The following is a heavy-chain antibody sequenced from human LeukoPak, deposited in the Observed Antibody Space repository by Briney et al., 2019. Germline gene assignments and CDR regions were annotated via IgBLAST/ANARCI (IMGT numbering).Heavy chain of an antibody. D-gene: IGHD1-26*01. CDR1: GFTFDDYG. V-gene: IGHV3-23*01. CDR3: AKSWELLNFDY. Sequence: GGSLRLSCAASGFTFDDYGMSWVRQAPGKGLEWVSSITGSGDGAYYADSVKGRFTFSRDNSKKTVYLQMSSLRAEDTAIYYCAKSWELLNFDYWGQGALVTVSS. J-gene: IGHJ4*02. CDR2: ITGSGDGA.